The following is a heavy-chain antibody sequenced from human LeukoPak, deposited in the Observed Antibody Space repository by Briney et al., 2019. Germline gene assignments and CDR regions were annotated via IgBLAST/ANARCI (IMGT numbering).Heavy chain of an antibody. CDR2: ISSNGATT. CDR3: VKIVMAGGYFDY. J-gene: IGHJ4*02. V-gene: IGHV3-64*05. Sequence: GGSLRLSCSASGFTFSSYAMHWVRQAPGKGLEYVSAISSNGATTYYADSVKGRFTISRDNSKNTLYCQMSSLRPEDTAVYYCVKIVMAGGYFDYWGQGTLVTVSS. D-gene: IGHD3-16*01. CDR1: GFTFSSYA.